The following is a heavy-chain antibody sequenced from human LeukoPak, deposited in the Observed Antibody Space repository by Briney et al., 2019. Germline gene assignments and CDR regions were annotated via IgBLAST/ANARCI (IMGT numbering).Heavy chain of an antibody. J-gene: IGHJ3*02. V-gene: IGHV4-30-4*01. CDR3: ARGVGVTMVRGVIITAPPI. Sequence: SETLSLTCTVSGGSISSGDYYWSWIRQPPGKGLEWIGYIYYSGSTYYNPSLKSRVTISVDTSKNQFSLKLSSVTAADTAVYYCARGVGVTMVRGVIITAPPIWGQGTMVTVSS. CDR1: GGSISSGDYY. CDR2: IYYSGST. D-gene: IGHD3-10*01.